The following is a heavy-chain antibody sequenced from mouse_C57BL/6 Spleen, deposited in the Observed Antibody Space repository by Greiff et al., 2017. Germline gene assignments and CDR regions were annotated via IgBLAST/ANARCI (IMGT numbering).Heavy chain of an antibody. CDR3: ARSEYSGSSYPPFAY. Sequence: VKLQESGAELARPGASVKLSCKASGYTFTSYGISWVKQRTGQGLEWIGEIYPRSGNTYYNEKFKGKDTLTADKSSSTAYMELRSLTSEDSAVYFCARSEYSGSSYPPFAYWGQGTLVTVSA. D-gene: IGHD1-1*01. CDR2: IYPRSGNT. J-gene: IGHJ3*01. CDR1: GYTFTSYG. V-gene: IGHV1-81*01.